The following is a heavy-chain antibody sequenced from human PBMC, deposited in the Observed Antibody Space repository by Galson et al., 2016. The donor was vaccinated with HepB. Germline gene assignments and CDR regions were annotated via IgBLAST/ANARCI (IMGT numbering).Heavy chain of an antibody. CDR2: IKNSNSDV. Sequence: SLRLSCAASGFTFSTYTLNRVRQAPGKGLEWVSSIKNSNSDVYYEDSVKGRFTISRDNAENSLYLQMDSLTAEDTAVYYCARASYYYDSSDYRASYYFDYWGQGTLVTVSS. V-gene: IGHV3-21*01. CDR3: ARASYYYDSSDYRASYYFDY. J-gene: IGHJ4*02. D-gene: IGHD3-22*01. CDR1: GFTFSTYT.